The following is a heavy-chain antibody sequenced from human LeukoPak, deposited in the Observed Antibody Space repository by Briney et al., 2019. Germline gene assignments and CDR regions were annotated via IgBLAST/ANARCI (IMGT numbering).Heavy chain of an antibody. CDR2: ISGSGGST. J-gene: IGHJ4*02. V-gene: IGHV3-23*01. D-gene: IGHD1-20*01. Sequence: GGPVRLSCAASGLTFSSYAMRWLRQAPGKGLEWVSAISGSGGSTYYADSVKCRVTISRDDAKNTLYLKMNSLRAEDTAVYYCAKELPIVVTGNREYFVYWGQGALVTVSS. CDR3: AKELPIVVTGNREYFVY. CDR1: GLTFSSYA.